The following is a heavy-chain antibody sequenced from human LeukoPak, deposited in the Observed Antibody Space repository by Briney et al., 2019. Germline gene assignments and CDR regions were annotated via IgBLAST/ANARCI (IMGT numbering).Heavy chain of an antibody. Sequence: SETLSLTCTVSGGSISSYYWSWIRQPPGKGLEWIGYIYYSGSTNYNPSLKSRVTISVDTSKNQFSLKLSSVTAADTAVYYCARVGYRDDSSYNWCDPWGQGTLVTVSS. CDR3: ARVGYRDDSSYNWCDP. D-gene: IGHD3-22*01. CDR2: IYYSGST. CDR1: GGSISSYY. J-gene: IGHJ5*02. V-gene: IGHV4-59*01.